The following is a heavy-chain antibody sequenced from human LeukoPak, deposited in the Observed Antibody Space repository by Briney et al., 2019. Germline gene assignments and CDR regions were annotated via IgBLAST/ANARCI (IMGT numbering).Heavy chain of an antibody. CDR2: IYHSGST. CDR1: GYSISSGYY. J-gene: IGHJ5*02. Sequence: SETLSLTCTVSGYSISSGYYWGWIRQPPGKGLEWIGSIYHSGSTNYNPSLKSRVTISVDTSKNQFSLKLSSVTAADTAAYYCARVFSYPLRAPFDPWGQGTLVTVSS. D-gene: IGHD3-3*01. V-gene: IGHV4-38-2*02. CDR3: ARVFSYPLRAPFDP.